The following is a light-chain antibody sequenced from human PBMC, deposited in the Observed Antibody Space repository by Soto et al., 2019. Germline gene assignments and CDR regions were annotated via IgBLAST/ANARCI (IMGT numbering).Light chain of an antibody. V-gene: IGLV2-14*03. CDR1: SSDVGGYNY. J-gene: IGLJ1*01. CDR2: DVS. Sequence: QSVLTQPVSVSGTPGQSITITCTGTSSDVGGYNYVSWYQHHPGKAPKLMIYDVSNRPSGVSNRFSGSKSGNTAFLTISGLQPEDEADYYCSSYTTSNTRQIVFGTGTKVSVL. CDR3: SSYTTSNTRQIV.